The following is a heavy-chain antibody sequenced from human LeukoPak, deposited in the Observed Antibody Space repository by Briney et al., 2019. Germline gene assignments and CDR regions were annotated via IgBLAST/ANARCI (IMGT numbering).Heavy chain of an antibody. Sequence: SETLSLTCTVSGGSISRYYWSWIRQPPGKGLEWIGYIYYSGSTNYNPSLKSRVTISLDTSKNQISLKLSSVTAADTAVYYCARHTTVVPPHYFDYWGQGTLVTVSS. CDR2: IYYSGST. D-gene: IGHD4-23*01. V-gene: IGHV4-59*08. J-gene: IGHJ4*02. CDR1: GGSISRYY. CDR3: ARHTTVVPPHYFDY.